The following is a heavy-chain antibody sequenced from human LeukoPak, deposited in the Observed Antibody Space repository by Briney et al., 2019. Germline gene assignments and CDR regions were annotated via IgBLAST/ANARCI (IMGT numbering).Heavy chain of an antibody. J-gene: IGHJ4*02. Sequence: WGSLRLSCAASGFSFSSNSMNWVRQAPGKGLEWISYIRRDGSRIYYADSVEGRFTISRDNAKNSLYLQMDSLRVEDTAVYYCTRDPHALDFWGQGTLVTVSS. D-gene: IGHD2/OR15-2a*01. CDR1: GFSFSSNS. CDR3: TRDPHALDF. V-gene: IGHV3-48*01. CDR2: IRRDGSRI.